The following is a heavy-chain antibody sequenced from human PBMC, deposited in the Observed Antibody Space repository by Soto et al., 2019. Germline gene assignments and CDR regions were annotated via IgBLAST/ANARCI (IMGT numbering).Heavy chain of an antibody. D-gene: IGHD1-26*01. V-gene: IGHV1-69*01. Sequence: QVQLVQSGAEVKKPGSSVKVSCKASGGTFSSYAISWVRQSPGQGLEWMGGIIPIFGTANYAQKFQGRVTITADESTSTASMELSSLRSEDTAVYYCARAPRGGKWEHAAPPYYGDYWGQGTLVTVSS. CDR1: GGTFSSYA. CDR3: ARAPRGGKWEHAAPPYYGDY. CDR2: IIPIFGTA. J-gene: IGHJ4*02.